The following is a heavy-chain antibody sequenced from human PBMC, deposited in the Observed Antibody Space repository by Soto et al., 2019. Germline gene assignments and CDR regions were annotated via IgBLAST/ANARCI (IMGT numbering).Heavy chain of an antibody. J-gene: IGHJ4*02. CDR3: ARQPSSGWYQGFDY. V-gene: IGHV4-34*01. CDR1: GGSFSGYY. D-gene: IGHD6-19*01. Sequence: SETLSLTCAVYGGSFSGYYWSWIRQPPGKGLEWIGDINHSGSTNYNPSLKSRVTISVDTSKNQFSLKLSSVTAADTAVYYCARQPSSGWYQGFDYWGQGTLVTVSS. CDR2: INHSGST.